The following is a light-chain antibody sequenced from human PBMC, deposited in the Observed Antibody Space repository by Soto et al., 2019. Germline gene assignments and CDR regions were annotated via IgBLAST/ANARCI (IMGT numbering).Light chain of an antibody. V-gene: IGKV3-15*01. CDR2: VAS. J-gene: IGKJ1*01. CDR1: QSVSSN. Sequence: EIVMTQSPATLSVSPGERATLSCRASQSVSSNLAWYQQKPGQAPRLLIYVASTRATGIPARFSGSGSGTAFTFTISSLQSEDFAVYYCQQYNNWPPWTFGQGTKVDIK. CDR3: QQYNNWPPWT.